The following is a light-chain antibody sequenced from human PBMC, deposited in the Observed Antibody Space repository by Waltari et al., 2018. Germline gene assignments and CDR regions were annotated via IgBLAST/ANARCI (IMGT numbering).Light chain of an antibody. CDR2: GAS. CDR3: HQYNKWPFT. J-gene: IGKJ3*01. CDR1: QSVNSN. Sequence: EIALTQSPITLSVSPGERANLSCRASQSVNSNLAWYQQKPGQAPRLLIYGASTRATDIPARISGSGSGTEFTLTISSLQSEDFAVYYCHQYNKWPFTFGPGTKVDIK. V-gene: IGKV3-15*01.